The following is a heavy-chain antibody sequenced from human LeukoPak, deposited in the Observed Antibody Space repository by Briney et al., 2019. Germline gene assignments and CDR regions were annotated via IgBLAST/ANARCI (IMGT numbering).Heavy chain of an antibody. D-gene: IGHD3-9*01. CDR2: ISAYNGNT. CDR3: AREVSRYDILTGYTYYYYYGMDV. CDR1: GYTFTSYG. Sequence: ASVKVSCKASGYTFTSYGISWVRQAPGQGLEWMGWISAYNGNTNYAQKLQGRVTMTTDTSTSTDYMELRSLRSDDTAVYYCAREVSRYDILTGYTYYYYYGMDVWGQGTTVTVSS. J-gene: IGHJ6*02. V-gene: IGHV1-18*01.